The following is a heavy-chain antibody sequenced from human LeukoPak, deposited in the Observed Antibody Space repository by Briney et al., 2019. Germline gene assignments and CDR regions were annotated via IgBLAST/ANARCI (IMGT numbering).Heavy chain of an antibody. CDR1: GGSISSGYHY. V-gene: IGHV4-30-4*01. CDR3: ARALLQLRENDY. D-gene: IGHD4-17*01. Sequence: PSQTLSLTCTVSGGSISSGYHYWNWVRQPPGKGLEWIGYIYFSGSTYYNPSLKSRVTLSVDTSKNQFSLNLTSVTAADTAVYYCARALLQLRENDYWGQGTLVTVSS. CDR2: IYFSGST. J-gene: IGHJ4*02.